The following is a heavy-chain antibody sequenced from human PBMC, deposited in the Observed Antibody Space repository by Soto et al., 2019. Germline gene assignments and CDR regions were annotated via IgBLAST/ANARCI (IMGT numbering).Heavy chain of an antibody. CDR2: INAGNGNT. D-gene: IGHD3-22*01. CDR3: ASGSGYYSWDDY. V-gene: IGHV1-3*05. Sequence: QVQLVQSGAEEKKPGASVKVSCKASGYTFTSYAMHWVRQAPGQRREWMGWINAGNGNTKYSQKYTGRVTITRDTPASTAYRDLSSLRSEDTAGYYCASGSGYYSWDDYWGQGTLVTVSS. CDR1: GYTFTSYA. J-gene: IGHJ4*02.